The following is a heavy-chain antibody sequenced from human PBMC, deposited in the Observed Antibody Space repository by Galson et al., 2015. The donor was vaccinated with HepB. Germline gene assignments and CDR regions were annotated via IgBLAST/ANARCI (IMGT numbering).Heavy chain of an antibody. CDR2: ISNNGDTT. V-gene: IGHV3-64D*06. Sequence: SLRLSCAASGFIFRTYAMHWVRQAPGRGLESVSAISNNGDTTYYADSVKGRFTISRDNSKSTLYLQMSSLRVEDTAVYYCVKADFGVNWYFDLWGRGTLVSVSS. CDR1: GFIFRTYA. D-gene: IGHD2/OR15-2a*01. J-gene: IGHJ2*01. CDR3: VKADFGVNWYFDL.